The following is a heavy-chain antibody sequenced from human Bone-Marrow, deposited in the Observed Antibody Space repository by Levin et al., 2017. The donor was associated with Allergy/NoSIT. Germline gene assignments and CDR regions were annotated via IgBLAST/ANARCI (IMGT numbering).Heavy chain of an antibody. J-gene: IGHJ4*02. CDR1: GFSLNTNGMC. Sequence: SGPTLVKPTQTLTLTCTFSGFSLNTNGMCVTWIRQPPGKPLEWLALIDWDGDKSYNPSLKTRLPVSRDPSKDQVVLTMTSMDPVDTATYFCARRRCSATTCYVAYWGQGTLVAVSS. CDR2: IDWDGDK. CDR3: ARRRCSATTCYVAY. D-gene: IGHD2-2*01. V-gene: IGHV2-70*01.